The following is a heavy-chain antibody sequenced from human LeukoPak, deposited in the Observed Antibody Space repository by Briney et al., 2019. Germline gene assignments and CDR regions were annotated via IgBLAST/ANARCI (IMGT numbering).Heavy chain of an antibody. J-gene: IGHJ4*02. V-gene: IGHV1-69*13. Sequence: SVKVSCKASGGTFSSYAISWVRQAPGQGLEWMGGIIPIFGTANYAQKFQGRVTITADESTSTAYMELSSLRSEDTAVYYCARDSVSYYDFWSGYYSPGDYWGQGTLVTVSS. CDR3: ARDSVSYYDFWSGYYSPGDY. CDR2: IIPIFGTA. D-gene: IGHD3-3*01. CDR1: GGTFSSYA.